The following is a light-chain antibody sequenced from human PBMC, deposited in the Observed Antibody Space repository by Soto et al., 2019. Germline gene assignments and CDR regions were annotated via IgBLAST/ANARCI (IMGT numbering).Light chain of an antibody. V-gene: IGKV3-11*01. CDR2: DAS. CDR1: QSVSSY. CDR3: QQRSNWPPYT. Sequence: PGERATLSCRASQSVSSYLAWYQQKPGQALRLLIYDASNRATGIPARFSGSGSGTDFTLTISSLEPEDSAVYYCQQRSNWPPYTFGQGTKLEIK. J-gene: IGKJ2*01.